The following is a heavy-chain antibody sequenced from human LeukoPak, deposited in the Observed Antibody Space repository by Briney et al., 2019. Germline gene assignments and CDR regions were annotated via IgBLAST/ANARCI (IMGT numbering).Heavy chain of an antibody. D-gene: IGHD3-10*01. J-gene: IGHJ3*02. V-gene: IGHV1-2*02. Sequence: SVKVSCKASGYTFTGYYMHWVRQAPGRGLEWMGWINPNSGGTDYAQKFQGRVTMTRDTSISTAYMELSRLRSDDTAVYYCARGGLSITMVRGVTLDDAFDIWGQGTMVTVSS. CDR2: INPNSGGT. CDR3: ARGGLSITMVRGVTLDDAFDI. CDR1: GYTFTGYY.